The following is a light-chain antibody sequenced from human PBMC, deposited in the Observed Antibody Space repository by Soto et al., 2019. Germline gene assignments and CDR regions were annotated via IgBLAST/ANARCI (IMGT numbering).Light chain of an antibody. Sequence: EIVMTQSPATLSVSPGESATLSCRASQSVSSNLAWYQQKPGQAPRLLIYGASTRATGIPARFSGSGSGTEFTLTISSLQSEDGAVYYCQHYNNWPRTFGQGTKVEIK. CDR2: GAS. CDR3: QHYNNWPRT. V-gene: IGKV3-15*01. CDR1: QSVSSN. J-gene: IGKJ1*01.